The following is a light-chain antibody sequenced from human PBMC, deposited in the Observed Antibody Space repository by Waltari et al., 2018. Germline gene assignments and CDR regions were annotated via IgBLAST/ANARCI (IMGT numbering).Light chain of an antibody. J-gene: IGKJ4*01. CDR2: AAS. CDR3: QQSYSSLRT. V-gene: IGKV1-39*01. Sequence: DIQMTKSPSSLSASVGDRVTITCRASQSIGNYLSWYQQRPGKAPNLLIYAASSLQSGVPSRFSGSGSETDFTLTISSLQPEDFATYYCQQSYSSLRTFGGGTKVEI. CDR1: QSIGNY.